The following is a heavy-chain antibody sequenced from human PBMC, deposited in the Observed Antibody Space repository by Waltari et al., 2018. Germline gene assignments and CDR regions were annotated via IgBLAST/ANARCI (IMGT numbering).Heavy chain of an antibody. D-gene: IGHD6-13*01. CDR3: ATDVLAAADVTFFDH. V-gene: IGHV4-59*01. CDR2: IDYNGET. CDR1: GASPGVSY. J-gene: IGHJ4*02. Sequence: VQLQESGPGLVKTSGTLSLNCSATGASPGVSYWSWLRQSPWTGLEWIGYIDYNGETTYNPSLKGRVTISQDTSKRQFSLTLNSVTAADTAVYYCATDVLAAADVTFFDHWGQGIRVSVSS.